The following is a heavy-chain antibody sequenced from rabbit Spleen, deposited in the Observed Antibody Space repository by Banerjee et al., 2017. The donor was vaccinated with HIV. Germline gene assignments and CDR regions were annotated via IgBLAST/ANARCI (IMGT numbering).Heavy chain of an antibody. V-gene: IGHV1S45*01. CDR1: RFPFSDKAV. J-gene: IGHJ4*01. D-gene: IGHD3-1*01. Sequence: QEQLVESRGGLVKPGGSLKLSCTASRFPFSDKAVMCWVRQAPGKGLQWIACINTVTGKTVYASWAKGRFTMSRTSSTTVTLQMTSLTAADTATYFCGRDLASVVGWNFSLWGPGTLVTVS. CDR2: INTVTGKT. CDR3: GRDLASVVGWNFSL.